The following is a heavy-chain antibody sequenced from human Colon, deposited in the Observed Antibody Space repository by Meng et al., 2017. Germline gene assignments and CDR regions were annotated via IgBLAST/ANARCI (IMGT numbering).Heavy chain of an antibody. CDR1: GYTFTSYG. CDR3: VRVKFQSGDAFDI. Sequence: ASVKVSCKASGYTFTSYGISWVRQAPGQGLEWMGWISTYNGNTNYAQKVQGRVTMTTDTSTSTAYMWLRSLRSDDTAVYYCVRVKFQSGDAFDIWGQGTMVTVSS. J-gene: IGHJ3*02. V-gene: IGHV1-18*01. CDR2: ISTYNGNT.